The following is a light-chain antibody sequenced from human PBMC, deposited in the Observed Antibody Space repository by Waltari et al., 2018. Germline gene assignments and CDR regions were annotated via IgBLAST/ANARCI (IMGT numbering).Light chain of an antibody. CDR3: SSETHDGVVL. J-gene: IGLJ3*02. V-gene: IGLV2-14*01. Sequence: QSALTHPSSVSRSPVHSITIPCIGIGSGCGASDSVSWYQLHPGKAPQVIISDFQNRPEAVSDHCHGSKYANTGYLTSSGLQAEDERDYYCSSETHDGVVLLGGGTRLTGL. CDR2: DFQ. CDR1: GSGCGASDS.